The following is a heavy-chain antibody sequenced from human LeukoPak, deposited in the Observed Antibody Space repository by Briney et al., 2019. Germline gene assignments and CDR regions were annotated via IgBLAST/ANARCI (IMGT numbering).Heavy chain of an antibody. CDR3: AEQQLGFDY. V-gene: IGHV3-48*03. CDR1: GVSSITYE. Sequence: GCRRPSCAPPGVSSITYETNWGSPSPQERLEWFADISSSGSTIYYACSVKGRITIFTDNTKNSLYLQMNRLRAEDTAVYYCAEQQLGFDYWGQGTLVTVSS. J-gene: IGHJ4*02. D-gene: IGHD6-13*01. CDR2: ISSSGSTI.